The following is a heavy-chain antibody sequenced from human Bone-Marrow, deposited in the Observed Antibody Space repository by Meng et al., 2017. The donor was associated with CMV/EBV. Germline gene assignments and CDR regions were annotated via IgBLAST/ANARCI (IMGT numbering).Heavy chain of an antibody. D-gene: IGHD3-3*01. CDR2: ISGGST. J-gene: IGHJ4*02. CDR3: KKDPGRITIFGVVNFLEHY. V-gene: IGHV3-38-3*01. CDR1: GFTVSSNE. Sequence: GESLKISCAASGFTVSSNEMSWVRQAPGKGLEWVSSISGGSTYYADSRKGGFTISRDNSKNTLHLQMNSLRAEDTAVYYCKKDPGRITIFGVVNFLEHYWAQGTLVTVSS.